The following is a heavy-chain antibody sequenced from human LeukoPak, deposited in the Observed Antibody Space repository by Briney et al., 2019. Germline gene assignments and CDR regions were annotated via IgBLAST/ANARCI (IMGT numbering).Heavy chain of an antibody. D-gene: IGHD2-2*02. CDR3: ARAYCSSTSCYTRGFWGYYYGMDV. J-gene: IGHJ6*02. Sequence: PGGSLRLSCAASGFTFSSYSMNWVRQAPGKGLEWVSYISSSSSTIYYADSVKGRFTISRDNAKNSLYLQMNSLRDEDTAVYYCARAYCSSTSCYTRGFWGYYYGMDVWGQGTTVTVSS. CDR2: ISSSSSTI. V-gene: IGHV3-48*02. CDR1: GFTFSSYS.